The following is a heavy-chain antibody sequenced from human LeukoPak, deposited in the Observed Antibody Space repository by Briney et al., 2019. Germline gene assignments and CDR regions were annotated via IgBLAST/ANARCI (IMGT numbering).Heavy chain of an antibody. V-gene: IGHV3-21*01. D-gene: IGHD2-2*02. CDR3: ARVGVDTPRNNWFDP. Sequence: GGSLRLSCAASGFTFSSYSMNWVRQAPGKGLEWVSCITISSTDIDYADSVKGRFTISRDNAKNSLYLQMNSLRAEDTAVYYCARVGVDTPRNNWFDPWGQGTLVTVSS. J-gene: IGHJ5*02. CDR1: GFTFSSYS. CDR2: ITISSTDI.